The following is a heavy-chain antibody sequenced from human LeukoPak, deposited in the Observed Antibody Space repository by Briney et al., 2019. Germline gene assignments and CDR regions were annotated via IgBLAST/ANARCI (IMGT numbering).Heavy chain of an antibody. J-gene: IGHJ4*02. V-gene: IGHV3-21*01. CDR2: ITSGSSSI. CDR1: GVTFSSDS. Sequence: GGSLRLSCAASGVTFSSDSINWVRRAPGKGVEWVSCITSGSSSIYYAGSVKGRFTISRDNAKNSLYLQMNSLRAEDTAVYYCARVLSVGGYSSGPTDYWGQGTLVTVSS. D-gene: IGHD5-18*01. CDR3: ARVLSVGGYSSGPTDY.